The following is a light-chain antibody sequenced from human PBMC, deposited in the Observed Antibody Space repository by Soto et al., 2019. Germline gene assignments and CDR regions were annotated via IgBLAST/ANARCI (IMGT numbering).Light chain of an antibody. CDR3: QQYGSSPIT. Sequence: EIVLTQSPGTLSLSPGERATLSCRASQSVSSSYLAWYQQKPGQAPRLLIYGASSRATGIPDRFSGSGSGTEFTLTISRLEPEDCAVDYCQQYGSSPITFGQGTRLEIK. J-gene: IGKJ5*01. CDR2: GAS. V-gene: IGKV3-20*01. CDR1: QSVSSSY.